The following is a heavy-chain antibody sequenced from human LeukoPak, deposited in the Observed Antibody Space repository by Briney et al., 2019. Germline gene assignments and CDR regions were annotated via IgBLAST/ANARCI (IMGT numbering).Heavy chain of an antibody. CDR3: ARVVPGTGFFY. CDR1: GFTFSSYS. Sequence: GGSLRLSCAASGFTFSSYSVNWVRQAPGKGLEWVSSISSSSSHIYYADSVKGRFTISRDNAKNSLYLQMNSLRGEDTALYYCARVVPGTGFFYWGQGTLVTVSS. J-gene: IGHJ4*02. D-gene: IGHD2-8*02. CDR2: ISSSSSHI. V-gene: IGHV3-21*01.